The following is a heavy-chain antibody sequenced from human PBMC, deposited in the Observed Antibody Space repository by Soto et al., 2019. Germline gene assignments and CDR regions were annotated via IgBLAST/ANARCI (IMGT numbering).Heavy chain of an antibody. Sequence: QVQLQESGPGLVKPSQTLSLTCTVSGGSISSGDYYWSWIRQPPGKGLEWIGYIYYSGSTYYNPSLKSRVTISVDTSKNQFSLKLSSVTAAATAVYYCARDSIPMVRGENWFDPWGQGTLVTVSS. D-gene: IGHD3-10*01. CDR3: ARDSIPMVRGENWFDP. CDR1: GGSISSGDYY. J-gene: IGHJ5*02. CDR2: IYYSGST. V-gene: IGHV4-30-4*01.